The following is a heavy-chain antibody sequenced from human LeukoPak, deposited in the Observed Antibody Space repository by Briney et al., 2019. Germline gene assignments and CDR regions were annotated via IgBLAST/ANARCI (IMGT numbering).Heavy chain of an antibody. V-gene: IGHV3-23*01. CDR2: ISGSGGST. CDR3: AKSSGYYDSSGYSPDAFDI. Sequence: GGSLRLSCAASGFTFSSYAMSWVRQAPGKGLEWVSAISGSGGSTYYADSVKGRFTISRDNSKNTLYLQMNSLRAEDTAVYYCAKSSGYYDSSGYSPDAFDIWGQGIMVTISS. J-gene: IGHJ3*02. D-gene: IGHD3-22*01. CDR1: GFTFSSYA.